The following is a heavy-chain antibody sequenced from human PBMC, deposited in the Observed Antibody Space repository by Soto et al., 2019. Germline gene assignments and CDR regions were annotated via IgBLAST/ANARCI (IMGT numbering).Heavy chain of an antibody. D-gene: IGHD6-19*01. CDR2: IYHSGST. Sequence: QVQLQESGPGLVKPSGTLSLTCAVSSGSISSSNWWSWVRQPPGKGLEWIGEIYHSGSTNYNPSLKSRVTISVDKSKNQFSLKLSSVTAADTAVYYCARIGLENSSGWRSDAFDIWGQGTMVTVSS. CDR1: SGSISSSNW. V-gene: IGHV4-4*02. CDR3: ARIGLENSSGWRSDAFDI. J-gene: IGHJ3*02.